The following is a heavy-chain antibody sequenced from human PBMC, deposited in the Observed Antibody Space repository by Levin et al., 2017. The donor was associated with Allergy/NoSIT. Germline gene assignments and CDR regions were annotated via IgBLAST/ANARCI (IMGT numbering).Heavy chain of an antibody. CDR1: GFTVSSNY. V-gene: IGHV3-53*01. CDR2: IYSGGST. Sequence: GGSLRLSCAASGFTVSSNYMSWVRQAPGKGLEWVSVIYSGGSTYYADSVKGRFTISRDNSKNTLYLQMNSLRAEDTAVYYCASRPILVGAQPQSLKDYWGQGTLVTVSS. J-gene: IGHJ4*02. CDR3: ASRPILVGAQPQSLKDY. D-gene: IGHD1-26*01.